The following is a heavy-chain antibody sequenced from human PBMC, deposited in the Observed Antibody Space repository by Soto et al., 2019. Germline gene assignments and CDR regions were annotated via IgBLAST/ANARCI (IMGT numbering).Heavy chain of an antibody. J-gene: IGHJ6*03. D-gene: IGHD6-6*01. CDR2: ISGSGGST. Sequence: GGSLRLSCAASGFTFSSYAMSWVRQAPGKGLEWVSAISGSGGSTYYADSVKGRFTISRDNSKKTLYLQMNSLRAEDTAVYFCAKGFDDSSSFEGFYYYYYMDVWGKGTTVTVSS. CDR3: AKGFDDSSSFEGFYYYYYMDV. V-gene: IGHV3-23*01. CDR1: GFTFSSYA.